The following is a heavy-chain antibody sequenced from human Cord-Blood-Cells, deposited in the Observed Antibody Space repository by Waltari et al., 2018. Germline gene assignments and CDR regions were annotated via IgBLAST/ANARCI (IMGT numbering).Heavy chain of an antibody. Sequence: VQLVESGGGVVQPGRSLRLSCAASGFTCSSYGMHWVRQAPGKGLEWVAVRSYDGSNKYYANSVKGRFTISRDNSKNTLYLQMNSLRAEDTAVYYCATLRDSSSSFDYWGQGTLVTVSS. D-gene: IGHD6-6*01. V-gene: IGHV3-30*03. CDR2: RSYDGSNK. CDR3: ATLRDSSSSFDY. CDR1: GFTCSSYG. J-gene: IGHJ4*02.